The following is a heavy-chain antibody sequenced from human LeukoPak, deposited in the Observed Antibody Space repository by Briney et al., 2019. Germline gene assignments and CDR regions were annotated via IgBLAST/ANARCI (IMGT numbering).Heavy chain of an antibody. J-gene: IGHJ4*02. CDR1: GYTFTSRG. CDR2: INGDSGNT. V-gene: IGHV1-18*01. CDR3: GRDEVSGGWYNH. Sequence: ASVKVSCKASGYTFTSRGISWVRQAPGQGLEWMGWINGDSGNTNYAQKFQGRVTTTRDTSTNTAYMELRSLRSDDTAVYYCGRDEVSGGWYNHWGQGTLVTVSS. D-gene: IGHD6-19*01.